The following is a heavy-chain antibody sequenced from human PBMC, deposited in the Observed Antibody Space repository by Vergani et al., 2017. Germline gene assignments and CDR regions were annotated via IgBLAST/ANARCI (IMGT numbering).Heavy chain of an antibody. D-gene: IGHD6-13*01. Sequence: QVQLQESGPGLVKPSETLSLTCAVSGYSISSGYYWGWIRQPPGKGLEWIGSIYHSGSTYYNPSLKSRVTISVDTTKNQFSLKLSSVTAADTAVYYCARVWNLAKNDGYSSSWYYFDCWGQGTLVTVSS. V-gene: IGHV4-38-2*01. CDR2: IYHSGST. CDR3: ARVWNLAKNDGYSSSWYYFDC. J-gene: IGHJ4*02. CDR1: GYSISSGYY.